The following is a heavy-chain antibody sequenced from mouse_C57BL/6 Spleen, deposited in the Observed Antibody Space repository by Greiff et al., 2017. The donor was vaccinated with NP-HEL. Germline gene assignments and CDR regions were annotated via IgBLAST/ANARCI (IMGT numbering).Heavy chain of an antibody. CDR1: GYTFTSYW. J-gene: IGHJ2*01. CDR2: IYPSSGGT. V-gene: IGHV1-53*01. Sequence: QVQLQQPGPELVKPGASVQFSCKASGYTFTSYWMPWVKQRTGQGLEWIGRIYPSSGGTNYNEKFKSKATLTVYKSSRTGDMQRSSLTCEESAVYSYARALDEGDYWGQGTTLTVSS. CDR3: ARALDEGDY.